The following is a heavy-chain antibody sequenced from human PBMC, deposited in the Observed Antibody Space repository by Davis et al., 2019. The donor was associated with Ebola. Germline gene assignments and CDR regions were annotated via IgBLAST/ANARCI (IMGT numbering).Heavy chain of an antibody. Sequence: AASVKVSCKASGYTFTDYGISWVRQAPGQGLEWMGWISAYNGNTNYAQKLQGRVTMTTDTSTRTAYMELRSLRSDDTAVYYCARGRSMVATQVGLRYWGQGTLVTVSS. CDR3: ARGRSMVATQVGLRY. V-gene: IGHV1-18*01. J-gene: IGHJ4*02. CDR1: GYTFTDYG. CDR2: ISAYNGNT. D-gene: IGHD5-12*01.